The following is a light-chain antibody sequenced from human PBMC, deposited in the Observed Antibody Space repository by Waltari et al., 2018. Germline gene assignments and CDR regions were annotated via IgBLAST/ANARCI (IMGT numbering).Light chain of an antibody. V-gene: IGKV3-20*01. CDR1: ESISKY. CDR3: QHYESLPVT. J-gene: IGKJ1*01. Sequence: EIVLTQSPGTLSLSSGERATLSCRASESISKYLACYQQKPCQAPRHLLYHASSSATGIPDRFSGSGSGTDFSLTISRLEPEDFAVYYCQHYESLPVTFGQGTKVEIK. CDR2: HAS.